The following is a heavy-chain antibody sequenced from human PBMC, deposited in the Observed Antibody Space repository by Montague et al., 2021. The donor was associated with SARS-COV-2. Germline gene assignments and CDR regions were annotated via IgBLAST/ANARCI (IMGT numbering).Heavy chain of an antibody. J-gene: IGHJ6*02. CDR1: GGSISSSSYY. V-gene: IGHV4-39*07. D-gene: IGHD6-13*01. CDR3: ARVGRQQLVRLSGMDV. CDR2: IYYSGST. Sequence: SETLSLTCTVSGGSISSSSYYWGWIHQPPGKGLEWIGSIYYSGSTYYNPSLKSRVTISVDTSKNQFSLKLSSVTAADTAVYYCARVGRQQLVRLSGMDVWGQGTTVTVSS.